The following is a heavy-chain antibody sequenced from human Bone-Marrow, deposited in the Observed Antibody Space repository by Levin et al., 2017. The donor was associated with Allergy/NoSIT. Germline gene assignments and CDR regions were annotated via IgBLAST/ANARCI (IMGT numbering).Heavy chain of an antibody. CDR3: ARQKYYYDSSGYFRPRYGMDV. V-gene: IGHV3-11*01. CDR1: GFTFSDYY. Sequence: GGSLRLSCAASGFTFSDYYMSWIRQAPGKGLEWVSYISSSGSTIYYADSVKGRFTISRDNAKNSLYLQMNSLRAEDTAVYYCARQKYYYDSSGYFRPRYGMDVWGQGTTVTVSS. D-gene: IGHD3-22*01. J-gene: IGHJ6*02. CDR2: ISSSGSTI.